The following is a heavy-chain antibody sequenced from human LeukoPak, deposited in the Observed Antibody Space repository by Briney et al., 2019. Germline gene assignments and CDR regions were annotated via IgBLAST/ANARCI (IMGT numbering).Heavy chain of an antibody. V-gene: IGHV4-34*01. Sequence: PSETLSLTCAVYGGSFSGYYWSWIRQPPGKGLEWIGEINHSGSTNYNPSLKSRVTISVDTSKNQFSLKLSSVTAADMAVYYCARLGRIWVAARPVDIWGQGTMVTVSS. CDR2: INHSGST. D-gene: IGHD6-6*01. J-gene: IGHJ3*02. CDR3: ARLGRIWVAARPVDI. CDR1: GGSFSGYY.